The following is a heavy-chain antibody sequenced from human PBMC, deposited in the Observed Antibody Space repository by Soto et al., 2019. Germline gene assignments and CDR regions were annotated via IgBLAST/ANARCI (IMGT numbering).Heavy chain of an antibody. CDR1: GFSFSSYG. Sequence: GGSLRLSCAASGFSFSSYGMHWVRQAPGKGLDWVAVIWYDGSNKYYAESVKGRFTISRDNSKSTLCVQMNSLTVEDTAVYYCARAQYTGSYFDACDVWGQGTMVTVSS. CDR3: ARAQYTGSYFDACDV. D-gene: IGHD1-26*01. CDR2: IWYDGSNK. J-gene: IGHJ3*01. V-gene: IGHV3-33*03.